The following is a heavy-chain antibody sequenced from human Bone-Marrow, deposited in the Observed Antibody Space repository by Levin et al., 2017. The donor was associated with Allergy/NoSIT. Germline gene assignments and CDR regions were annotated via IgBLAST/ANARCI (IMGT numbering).Heavy chain of an antibody. CDR3: ARLAKSTGGLDP. CDR2: ISSNGFNK. Sequence: GESLKISCAASGFTLGSYWMHWVRQVPGKGLVWVSSISSNGFNKNYADSVRGRFIVSRDNAESTVYLQLNSLSAEDTGVYFCARLAKSTGGLDPWGQGTLVTVSS. D-gene: IGHD5/OR15-5a*01. CDR1: GFTLGSYW. V-gene: IGHV3-74*01. J-gene: IGHJ5*02.